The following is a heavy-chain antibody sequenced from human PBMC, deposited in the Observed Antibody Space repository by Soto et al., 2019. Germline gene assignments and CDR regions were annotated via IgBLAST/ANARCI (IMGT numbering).Heavy chain of an antibody. Sequence: SETLSLTCAVYGGSFSGYYWSWIRQPPGKGLEWIGEINHSGSTNYNPSLKSRVTISVDTSKNQFSLKLSSVTAADTAVYYCARGYGRYGHSNWFDTWGQGTLVTVSS. D-gene: IGHD3-9*01. CDR1: GGSFSGYY. CDR3: ARGYGRYGHSNWFDT. J-gene: IGHJ5*02. V-gene: IGHV4-34*01. CDR2: INHSGST.